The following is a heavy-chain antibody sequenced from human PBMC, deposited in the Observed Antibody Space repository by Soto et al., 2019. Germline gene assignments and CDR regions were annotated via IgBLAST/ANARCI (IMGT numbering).Heavy chain of an antibody. CDR3: AHGEGGYYDYSLGC. V-gene: IGHV3-30*03. CDR1: GFSFRTYG. Sequence: GGSLRLSCAASGFSFRTYGMHWVRHAPGRGLEWGAVISYDGSNQQYTDSVKGRFTISRANTKNTLHLQMNSQRAEDTPVYYCAHGEGGYYDYSLGCWGQGTKVTVSS. J-gene: IGHJ4*02. D-gene: IGHD3-3*01. CDR2: ISYDGSNQ.